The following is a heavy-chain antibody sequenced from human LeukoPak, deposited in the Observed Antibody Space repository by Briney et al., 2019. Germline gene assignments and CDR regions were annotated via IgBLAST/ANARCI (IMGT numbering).Heavy chain of an antibody. CDR2: MNPNSGNT. CDR3: ARVGAPIFYYYMDV. CDR1: GYTFTSYD. Sequence: GASVKVSCKASGYTFTSYDINWVRQATGQGLEWMGWMNPNSGNTGYAQKFQGRVTITRNTSISTAYMELSSLRSEDTAVYYCARVGAPIFYYYMDVWGQGTLVTVSS. D-gene: IGHD3-9*01. V-gene: IGHV1-8*03. J-gene: IGHJ6*03.